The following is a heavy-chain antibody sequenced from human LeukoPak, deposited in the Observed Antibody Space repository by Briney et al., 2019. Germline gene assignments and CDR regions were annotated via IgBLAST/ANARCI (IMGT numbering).Heavy chain of an antibody. V-gene: IGHV4-59*08. D-gene: IGHD1-26*01. J-gene: IGHJ4*02. CDR2: IHNSGAT. Sequence: PSETLSLTCYVSGASITSYYWSWFRQSPGNGLEWIAFIHNSGATKSNPSFKSRVTISLDTSKSQFSLRPNSVTAADTAVYHCARHLSRGTYPLDYWGQGSLVTVSS. CDR3: ARHLSRGTYPLDY. CDR1: GASITSYY.